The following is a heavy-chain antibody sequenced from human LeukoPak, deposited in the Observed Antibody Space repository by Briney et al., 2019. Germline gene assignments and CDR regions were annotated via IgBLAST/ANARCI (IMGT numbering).Heavy chain of an antibody. D-gene: IGHD2-2*01. CDR3: AISVEPAAMNY. J-gene: IGHJ4*01. CDR1: GFTFSSYE. CDR2: ISSSGSTV. Sequence: GGSLRLSCAASGFTFSSYEMNWVRQAPGKGLEWVSYISSSGSTVYYADSVKGRFTISRDNTKNTLYLQMNSLRAEDTAVYYCAISVEPAAMNYWGHGTLVTVSS. V-gene: IGHV3-48*03.